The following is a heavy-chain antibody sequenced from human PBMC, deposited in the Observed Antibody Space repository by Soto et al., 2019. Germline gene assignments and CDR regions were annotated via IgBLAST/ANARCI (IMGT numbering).Heavy chain of an antibody. CDR1: GFTFSTYA. CDR3: ARNPSGAYSYVDY. CDR2: ISYDGSRK. D-gene: IGHD5-18*01. J-gene: IGHJ4*02. Sequence: GGSLRLSCAASGFTFSTYAMHWVRQPPGKGLKWVAVISYDGSRKNYTDSVRGRFTISRDNSKNTLSLQMNSLRADDTAVYYCARNPSGAYSYVDYWGRGTQVTVSS. V-gene: IGHV3-30-3*01.